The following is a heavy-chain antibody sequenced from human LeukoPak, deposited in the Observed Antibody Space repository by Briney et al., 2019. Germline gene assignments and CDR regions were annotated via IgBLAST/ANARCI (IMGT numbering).Heavy chain of an antibody. CDR2: INAGNGNT. CDR3: ARGGYYYDSSRYFDY. Sequence: ASVKVSCKASGYTFTSYAMHWVRQAPGQRLEWMGWINAGNGNTKYSQKFQGRVTITRDTSASTAYMELSSLRSEDTAVYYCARGGYYYDSSRYFDYWGQGTLVTVSS. CDR1: GYTFTSYA. V-gene: IGHV1-3*01. J-gene: IGHJ4*02. D-gene: IGHD3-22*01.